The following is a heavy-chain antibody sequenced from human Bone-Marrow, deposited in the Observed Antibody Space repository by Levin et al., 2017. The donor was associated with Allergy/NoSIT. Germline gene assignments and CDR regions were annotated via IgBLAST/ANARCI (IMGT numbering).Heavy chain of an antibody. Sequence: GESLKISCAASGILFSSYDMNWVRQAPGKGLEWVSSISAGGNYIYYADSVKGRFTISRDNAKNSLFLQMNSLRAEGTAVYYCASWAMYHYDRNAFDYFYYAMDVWGQGTTVTVSS. CDR1: GILFSSYD. CDR3: ASWAMYHYDRNAFDYFYYAMDV. CDR2: ISAGGNYI. D-gene: IGHD3-22*01. V-gene: IGHV3-21*01. J-gene: IGHJ6*02.